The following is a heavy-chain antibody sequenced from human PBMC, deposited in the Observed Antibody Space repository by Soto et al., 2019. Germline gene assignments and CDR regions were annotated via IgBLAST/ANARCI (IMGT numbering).Heavy chain of an antibody. J-gene: IGHJ4*02. D-gene: IGHD3-16*02. Sequence: SETLSLTCTVSGGSISSGGYYWSWIRQHPGKGLEWIGYIYYSGSTYYNPSLKSRVTISVDTSKNQFSLKLGSVTAADTAVYYCASARGTKITFGGVIVKEFDYWGQGTLVTVSS. CDR3: ASARGTKITFGGVIVKEFDY. V-gene: IGHV4-31*03. CDR1: GGSISSGGYY. CDR2: IYYSGST.